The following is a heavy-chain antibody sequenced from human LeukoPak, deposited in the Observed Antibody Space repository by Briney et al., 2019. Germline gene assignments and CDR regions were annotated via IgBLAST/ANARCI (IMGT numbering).Heavy chain of an antibody. D-gene: IGHD2-21*02. V-gene: IGHV3-7*01. CDR1: RFTFSNYW. CDR2: INQDGSKK. J-gene: IGHJ4*02. Sequence: GGSLRLSCVASRFTFSNYWMSWVRQAPGKGLEWVANINQDGSKKVYADSMKGRFTISRDNAKESLYLQLNSLRAEDTAVYYCAKWGPHCVGDYCPALDSWGQGTLVTVSS. CDR3: AKWGPHCVGDYCPALDS.